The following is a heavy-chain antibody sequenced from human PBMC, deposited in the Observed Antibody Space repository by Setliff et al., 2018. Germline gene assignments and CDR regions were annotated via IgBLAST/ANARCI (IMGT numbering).Heavy chain of an antibody. Sequence: PGESLKIPRKGSGYSFTSYWIGWVRQMPGKGLEWMGIIYPGDSDTRYSPSFQGQVTISADKSISTAYLQWSSLKASDTAMYYCARQAVAGSDAFDIWGQGTMVTVSS. CDR1: GYSFTSYW. CDR3: ARQAVAGSDAFDI. V-gene: IGHV5-51*01. J-gene: IGHJ3*02. CDR2: IYPGDSDT. D-gene: IGHD6-19*01.